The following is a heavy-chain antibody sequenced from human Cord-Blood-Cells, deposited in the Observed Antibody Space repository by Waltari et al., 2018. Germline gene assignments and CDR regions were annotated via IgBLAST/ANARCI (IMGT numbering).Heavy chain of an antibody. Sequence: VQLVQSGAEVKQPGESLKISCKGPGYSFTSYWIGWVRQMPGKGLEWMGTIYPGDSDTRDSHAFQDQVTISADKSISTAYLQWSSLKASDTAMYYCARHAPPTYYYDSSGYLFDPWGQGTLVTVSS. CDR1: GYSFTSYW. D-gene: IGHD3-22*01. CDR3: ARHAPPTYYYDSSGYLFDP. V-gene: IGHV5-51*01. CDR2: IYPGDSDT. J-gene: IGHJ5*02.